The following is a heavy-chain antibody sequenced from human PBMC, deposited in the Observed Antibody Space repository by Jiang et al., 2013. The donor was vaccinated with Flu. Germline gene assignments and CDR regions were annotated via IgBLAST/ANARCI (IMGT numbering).Heavy chain of an antibody. V-gene: IGHV2-70*11. CDR2: IDWDDDK. CDR1: GFSLSTSGMC. J-gene: IGHJ6*01. CDR3: ARMVEDSSGYSGGGMDV. Sequence: KPTQTLTLTCTFSGFSLSTSGMCVSWIRQPPGKALEWLARIDWDDDKYYSTSLKTRLTISKDTSKNQVVLTMTNMDPVDTATYYCARMVEDSSGYSGGGMDVWGQRGPRSPSSS. D-gene: IGHD3-22*01.